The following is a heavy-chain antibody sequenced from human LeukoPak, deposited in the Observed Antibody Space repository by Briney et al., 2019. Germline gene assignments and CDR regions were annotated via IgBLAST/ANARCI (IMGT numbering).Heavy chain of an antibody. CDR3: ARVFRQQLVSVEDDY. J-gene: IGHJ4*02. CDR2: ISYDGSNI. V-gene: IGHV3-30*04. Sequence: GRSLRLSCAASGFTFSSYAMHWVRQAPGKGLEWVAVISYDGSNIYYADSVKGRFTISRDNSKNTLYLQMNSLRAEDTAVYYCARVFRQQLVSVEDDYWGQGTLVTVSS. CDR1: GFTFSSYA. D-gene: IGHD6-13*01.